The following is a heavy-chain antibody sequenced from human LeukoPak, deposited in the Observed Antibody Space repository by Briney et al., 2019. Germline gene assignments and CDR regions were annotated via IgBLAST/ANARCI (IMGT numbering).Heavy chain of an antibody. CDR1: GSSISSGSYY. Sequence: SETLSLTCTVSGSSISSGSYYWSWIRQPAGKGLEWFGRIYTSGSTNYNPSLKSRVTISVDTSKNQFSLKLSSVTAADTAVYYCARQTFGVLYFDSWGPGTLVIVSS. J-gene: IGHJ4*02. V-gene: IGHV4-61*02. D-gene: IGHD3-10*01. CDR2: IYTSGST. CDR3: ARQTFGVLYFDS.